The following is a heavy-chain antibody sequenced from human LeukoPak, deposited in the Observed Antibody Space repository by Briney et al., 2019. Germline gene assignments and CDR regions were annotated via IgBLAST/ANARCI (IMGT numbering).Heavy chain of an antibody. D-gene: IGHD3-10*01. CDR3: ARGFIMVRRFDP. CDR1: GGSFSGYY. J-gene: IGHJ5*02. V-gene: IGHV4-34*01. Sequence: PSETLSLTCAVYGGSFSGYYWSWIRQPPGKGLEWIGEINHSGSTNYNPSLKSRVTISVDTSKNQFSLKLSSVTAADTAVYYCARGFIMVRRFDPWGQGTLVTVSS. CDR2: INHSGST.